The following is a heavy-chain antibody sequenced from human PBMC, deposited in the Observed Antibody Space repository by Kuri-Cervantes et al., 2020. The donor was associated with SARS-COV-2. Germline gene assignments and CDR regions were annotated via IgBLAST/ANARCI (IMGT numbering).Heavy chain of an antibody. Sequence: LSLTCAASGFTFSGHWIHWVRQAPGKGLEWVAVIWYDGSNKYYADSVKGRFTISRDNSKNTLYLQMNSLRAEDTAVYYCARMESTADWYFDLWGRGTLVTVSS. J-gene: IGHJ2*01. CDR3: ARMESTADWYFDL. CDR2: IWYDGSNK. CDR1: GFTFSGHW. D-gene: IGHD5/OR15-5a*01. V-gene: IGHV3-33*08.